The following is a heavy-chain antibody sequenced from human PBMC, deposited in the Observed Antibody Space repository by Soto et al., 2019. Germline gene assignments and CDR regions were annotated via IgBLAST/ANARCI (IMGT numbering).Heavy chain of an antibody. Sequence: QVQMVQSGNEVKKPGASVMVSCKTSGYTFTSYGVSWVRQAPGQGLEWIGLISPYNGDTLYARKFQGRVTVTADRATDTVYMELRSLTSDDPAVYYCVRDASSGYRGWWDPWGQGTLVTVSS. CDR1: GYTFTSYG. D-gene: IGHD6-25*01. V-gene: IGHV1-18*01. CDR2: ISPYNGDT. CDR3: VRDASSGYRGWWDP. J-gene: IGHJ5*02.